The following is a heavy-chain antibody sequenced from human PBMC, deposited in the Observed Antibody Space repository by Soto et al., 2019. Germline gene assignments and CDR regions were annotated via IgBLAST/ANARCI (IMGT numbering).Heavy chain of an antibody. Sequence: GGSLRLSCAASGFTFSSYWMHWVRQAPGKGLMWVSRINSDGSSTSYADSVKGRFTISRDNAKNTLYLQMNSLRAEDTAVYYCYSGTPSGTIVVFGMMGFDPWGQGIPVTVSS. V-gene: IGHV3-74*01. CDR1: GFTFSSYW. CDR2: INSDGSST. CDR3: YSGTPSGTIVVFGMMGFDP. J-gene: IGHJ5*02. D-gene: IGHD2-21*01.